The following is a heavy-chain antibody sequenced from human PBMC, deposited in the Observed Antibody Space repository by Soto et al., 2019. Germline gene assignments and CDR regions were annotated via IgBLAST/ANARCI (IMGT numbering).Heavy chain of an antibody. Sequence: EVQLVETGGGLIQPGGSLRLSCAVSGFTVSTNYMSWVRQAPGKGLEWVSVIYYDDGSTYYADSVKGRFSISRDSSRNTLYLQMNSLRAENTAVYYCASGQQVILRYYYGLDVWGQGTTVTVS. CDR3: ASGQQVILRYYYGLDV. D-gene: IGHD6-13*01. CDR2: IYYDDGST. CDR1: GFTVSTNY. J-gene: IGHJ6*02. V-gene: IGHV3-53*02.